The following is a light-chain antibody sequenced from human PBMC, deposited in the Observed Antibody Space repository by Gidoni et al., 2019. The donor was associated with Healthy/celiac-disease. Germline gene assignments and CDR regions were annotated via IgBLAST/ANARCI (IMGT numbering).Light chain of an antibody. J-gene: IGLJ1*01. Sequence: QSALTQPASVPGSPGQSITTSCPGTSSDVGGYNYVSWYQQHPGKAPKLMIYEVSNRPSGVSNRFSGSKSGNTASLTISGLQAEDEADYYCSSYTSSSSYVFGTGTKVTVL. CDR2: EVS. V-gene: IGLV2-14*01. CDR3: SSYTSSSSYV. CDR1: SSDVGGYNY.